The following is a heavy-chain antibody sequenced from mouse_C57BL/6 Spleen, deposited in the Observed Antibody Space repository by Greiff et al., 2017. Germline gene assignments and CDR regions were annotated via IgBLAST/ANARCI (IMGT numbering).Heavy chain of an antibody. V-gene: IGHV5-17*01. D-gene: IGHD1-1*01. Sequence: EVQLVESGGGLVKPGGSLKLSCAASGFTFSDYGMHWVRQAPEKGLEWVAYISSGSSTTYYADTVKGRFTISRDNAKNTLCLQMTNLGVEDTAVYYCAWGTTVEAPFADWGQGTLVTVSA. J-gene: IGHJ3*01. CDR1: GFTFSDYG. CDR3: AWGTTVEAPFAD. CDR2: ISSGSSTT.